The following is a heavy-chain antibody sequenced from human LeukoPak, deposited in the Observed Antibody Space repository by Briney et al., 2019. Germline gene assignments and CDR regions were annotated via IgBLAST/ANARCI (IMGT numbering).Heavy chain of an antibody. V-gene: IGHV3-73*01. CDR1: GFTFSGSA. D-gene: IGHD3-22*01. J-gene: IGHJ4*02. CDR2: IRSKANSYAT. Sequence: GGSLKLSCAASGFTFSGSAMHWVRQASGKGLEWVGRIRSKANSYATAYAASVKGRFTISRDDSKNTAYLQMNSLKTEDTAVYYCTRPGDYYDSSGYPDYWAREPWSPSPQ. CDR3: TRPGDYYDSSGYPDY.